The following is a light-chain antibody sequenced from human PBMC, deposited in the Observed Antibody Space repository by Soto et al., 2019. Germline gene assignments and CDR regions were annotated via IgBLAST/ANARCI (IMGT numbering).Light chain of an antibody. CDR1: QGIYSY. CDR2: TAS. V-gene: IGKV1-9*01. CDR3: QQLNSYPLT. Sequence: DIQLTQSPSFLSASVGDRVTVTCRASQGIYSYLAWYQQKPGKAPKLLIYTASTLQSGVPSRFSGSGSGTEFTLTITSLQPEDFTAYYCQQLNSYPLTFGGGTKVDIK. J-gene: IGKJ4*01.